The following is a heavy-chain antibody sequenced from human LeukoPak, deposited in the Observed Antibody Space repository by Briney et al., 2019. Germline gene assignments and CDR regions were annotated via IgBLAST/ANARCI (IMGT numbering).Heavy chain of an antibody. D-gene: IGHD3-10*01. CDR3: ARGTMVRGVIILV. V-gene: IGHV4-34*01. Sequence: SETLSLTCAVYGGSFSGYYWSWIRQPPGKGLEWIGEINHSGSTNYNPSLKSRVTISVDTSKNQFSLKLSSVTAADTAVYYCARGTMVRGVIILVWGQGTLVTVSS. J-gene: IGHJ4*02. CDR2: INHSGST. CDR1: GGSFSGYY.